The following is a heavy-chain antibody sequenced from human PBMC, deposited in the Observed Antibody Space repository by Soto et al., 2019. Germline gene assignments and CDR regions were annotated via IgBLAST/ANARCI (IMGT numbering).Heavy chain of an antibody. V-gene: IGHV4-4*07. CDR1: GGSISSFY. D-gene: IGHD6-13*01. CDR2: IYSGGRN. Sequence: PSETLSLTCTVSGGSISSFYWSWIRQPAGKGLEWMGRIYSGGRNNYTPSLKSRVTMSLDTSKNQFSLRLSSVTAADTAMYYCARGSSRWDYWGQGTLVTVSS. J-gene: IGHJ4*02. CDR3: ARGSSRWDY.